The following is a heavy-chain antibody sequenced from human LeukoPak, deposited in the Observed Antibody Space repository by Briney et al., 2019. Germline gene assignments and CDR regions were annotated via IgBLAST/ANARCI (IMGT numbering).Heavy chain of an antibody. Sequence: TGGSLGLSCAASGFTFSSYAMSWVRQAPGKGLEWVSAISGSGGSTYYADSVKGRFTISRDNSKNTLYLQMNSLRAEDTAVYYCARVSGFSRYYYGMDVWGQGTTVTVSS. J-gene: IGHJ6*02. CDR2: ISGSGGST. V-gene: IGHV3-23*01. CDR1: GFTFSSYA. CDR3: ARVSGFSRYYYGMDV.